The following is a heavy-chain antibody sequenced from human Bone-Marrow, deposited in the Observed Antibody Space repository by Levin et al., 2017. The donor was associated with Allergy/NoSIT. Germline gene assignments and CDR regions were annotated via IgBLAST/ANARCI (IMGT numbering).Heavy chain of an antibody. CDR3: ARGGGSVPAALQNYYYYYMDV. V-gene: IGHV3-11*03. CDR1: GFTFSDYY. D-gene: IGHD2-2*01. J-gene: IGHJ6*03. CDR2: ISSSSSYT. Sequence: PGGSLRLSCAASGFTFSDYYMSWIRQAPGKGLEWVSYISSSSSYTNYADSVKGRFTISRDNAKNSLYLQMNSLRAEDTAVYYCARGGGSVPAALQNYYYYYMDVWGKGTTVTVSS.